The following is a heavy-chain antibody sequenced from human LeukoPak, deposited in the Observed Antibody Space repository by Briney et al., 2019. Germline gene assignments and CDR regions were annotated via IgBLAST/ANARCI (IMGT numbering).Heavy chain of an antibody. Sequence: SETLSLTCTVSGGSISSCYWSWIRQPAGKGLEWIGRIYTSGSTNYNPSLKSRVTMSVDTSKNQFSLKLSSVTAADTAVYYCARGLGLDYDFWSGPDYYYGMDVWGQGTTVTVSS. CDR1: GGSISSCY. V-gene: IGHV4-4*07. J-gene: IGHJ6*02. D-gene: IGHD3-3*01. CDR3: ARGLGLDYDFWSGPDYYYGMDV. CDR2: IYTSGST.